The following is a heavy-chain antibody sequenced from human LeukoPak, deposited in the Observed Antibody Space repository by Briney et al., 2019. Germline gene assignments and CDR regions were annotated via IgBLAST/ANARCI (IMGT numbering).Heavy chain of an antibody. CDR1: GFTFSSHG. CDR3: ARDLLFSPNGVCPNWFDP. V-gene: IGHV3-23*01. J-gene: IGHJ5*02. D-gene: IGHD2-8*01. Sequence: PGGSLRLSCAASGFTFSSHGMSWVRQAPGKGLEWVSTISGSGDYTYYADSVKGRFTISRDNSKNTLYLQMNSLRAEDTAVYYCARDLLFSPNGVCPNWFDPWGQGTLVTVSS. CDR2: ISGSGDYT.